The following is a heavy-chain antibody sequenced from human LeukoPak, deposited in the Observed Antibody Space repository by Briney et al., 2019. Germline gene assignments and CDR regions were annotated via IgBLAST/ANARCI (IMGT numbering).Heavy chain of an antibody. CDR1: GGSISSYY. Sequence: PSETLSLTCTVSGGSISSYYWSWIRQPPGKGLEWIGYIYYSGSTNYKPSLKSRATISVDTSKNQFSLKLSSVTAADTAVYYCARRAMSSGYDGWYFDLWGRGTLVTVSS. D-gene: IGHD3-22*01. V-gene: IGHV4-59*08. J-gene: IGHJ2*01. CDR3: ARRAMSSGYDGWYFDL. CDR2: IYYSGST.